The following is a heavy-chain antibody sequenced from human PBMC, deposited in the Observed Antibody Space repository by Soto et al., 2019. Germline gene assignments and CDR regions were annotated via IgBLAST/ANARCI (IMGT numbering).Heavy chain of an antibody. CDR2: IIPLFGTA. CDR3: AINDCTDGYKFEY. Sequence: QVQLVQSGAEVKQPGSSVKVSCKASGGTFSTYDICWVRQAPGHGLEWMGGIIPLFGTANYAQKFQGRATIIADESTRKAYMELRRLRSEDTAVYYCAINDCTDGYKFEYWGQGTLVDFSS. J-gene: IGHJ4*02. D-gene: IGHD5-12*01. CDR1: GGTFSTYD. V-gene: IGHV1-69*01.